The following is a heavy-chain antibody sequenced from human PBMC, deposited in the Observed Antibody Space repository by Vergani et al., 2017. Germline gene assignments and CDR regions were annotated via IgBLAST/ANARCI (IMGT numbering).Heavy chain of an antibody. V-gene: IGHV3-48*01. Sequence: EVQLVESGGGLVQPGGSLRLSCAASGFTFSSYSMNWVRKAPGRGREWVSYIISSSSTIYYAASVKGRFTISRDNAKNSMYLQMNSLRAEDTAVYYCARXGNEFWSGRLDYYYYMDVWGKGTTVTVYS. CDR2: IISSSSTI. D-gene: IGHD3-3*01. J-gene: IGHJ6*03. CDR1: GFTFSSYS. CDR3: ARXGNEFWSGRLDYYYYMDV.